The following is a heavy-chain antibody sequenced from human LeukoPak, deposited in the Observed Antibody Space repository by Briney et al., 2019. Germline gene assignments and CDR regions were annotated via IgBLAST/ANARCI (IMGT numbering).Heavy chain of an antibody. CDR1: GYTFTGYY. CDR3: ARVGISQWLVQSYYGMDV. CDR2: INPNSGGT. Sequence: ASVKVSCKASGYTFTGYYMHWVRQAPGQRLEWMGWINPNSGGTNYAQKFQGRVTMTRDTSISTAYMELSRLRSDDTAVYYCARVGISQWLVQSYYGMDVWGQGTTVTVSS. D-gene: IGHD6-19*01. J-gene: IGHJ6*02. V-gene: IGHV1-2*02.